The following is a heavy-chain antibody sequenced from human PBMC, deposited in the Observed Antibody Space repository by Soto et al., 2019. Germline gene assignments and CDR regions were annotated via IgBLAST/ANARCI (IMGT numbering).Heavy chain of an antibody. CDR2: ISSSSSYI. CDR3: ARAPYDILTGPAWDRFDP. V-gene: IGHV3-21*01. D-gene: IGHD3-9*01. Sequence: PGGSLRLSCAASGFTFSSYSMNWVRQAPGKGLEWVSSISSSSSYIYYADSVKGRFTISRDNAKNSLYLQMNSLRAEDTAVYYCARAPYDILTGPAWDRFDPWGQGTLVTVSS. J-gene: IGHJ5*02. CDR1: GFTFSSYS.